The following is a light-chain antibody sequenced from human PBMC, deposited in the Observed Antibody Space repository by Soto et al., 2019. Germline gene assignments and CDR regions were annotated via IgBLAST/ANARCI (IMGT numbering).Light chain of an antibody. Sequence: EIVLSQSQGTLSSSPGESATLSCRASQSVSSSYLAWYQQKPGQAPRLLIYGASSRATGIPDRFSGSGSGTDFTLTISRLEPEDFAVYYCQQYSSSPITFGQGTRLEIK. V-gene: IGKV3-20*01. CDR2: GAS. CDR3: QQYSSSPIT. J-gene: IGKJ5*01. CDR1: QSVSSSY.